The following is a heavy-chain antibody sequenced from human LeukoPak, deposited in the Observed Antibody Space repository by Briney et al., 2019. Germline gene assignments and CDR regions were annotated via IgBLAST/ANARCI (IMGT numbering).Heavy chain of an antibody. CDR1: GFTFKGVS. CDR2: IGHVAGDI. Sequence: PGGSLRLSCVATGFTFKGVSMSWVRQAPGKGLEWVGFIGHVAGDIFYADSVKGRFTISRDDANDSVYLQMNSLRVDDTAVYFCARDPYTGSMFDYWGHGTLVTVSS. CDR3: ARDPYTGSMFDY. D-gene: IGHD1-1*01. J-gene: IGHJ4*01. V-gene: IGHV3-21*05.